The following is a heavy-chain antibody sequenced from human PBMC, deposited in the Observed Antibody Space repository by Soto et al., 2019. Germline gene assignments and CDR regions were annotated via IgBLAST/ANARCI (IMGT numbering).Heavy chain of an antibody. D-gene: IGHD6-19*01. V-gene: IGHV4-61*08. CDR2: ILSSGGT. J-gene: IGHJ4*02. Sequence: SETLSLTCSVSGDSVGSDAYYWTWIRQPPGKTLEWVGFILSSGGTSTNPSLRSRLSMSVDTSRNQFSMRLTSVTAADTGVYFCAKGFSSGLYVDSWGRGTLVTVSS. CDR3: AKGFSSGLYVDS. CDR1: GDSVGSDAYY.